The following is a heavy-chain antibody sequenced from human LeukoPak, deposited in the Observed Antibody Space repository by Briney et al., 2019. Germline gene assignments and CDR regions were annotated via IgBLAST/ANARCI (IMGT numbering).Heavy chain of an antibody. CDR2: INDSGRI. CDR3: ARRWNYGRNYYIDV. CDR1: GGSFSNYY. V-gene: IGHV4-34*01. D-gene: IGHD1-7*01. J-gene: IGHJ6*03. Sequence: SETLSLTCAVCGGSFSNYYWSWIRQPPGKGLEWIGEINDSGRINYNPSLMSRVTISVDTSKNQFSLRLTSVTARGTAVYYCARRWNYGRNYYIDVWGKGATVSVSS.